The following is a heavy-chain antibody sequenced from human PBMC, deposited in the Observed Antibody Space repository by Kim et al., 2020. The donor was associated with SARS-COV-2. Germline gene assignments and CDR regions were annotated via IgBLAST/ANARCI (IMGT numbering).Heavy chain of an antibody. Sequence: GGSLRLSCAASGFSFNNYDMHWVRQAPGKGLEWVAHVSYDGSLKYYADSLRGRFTVSKDSSKNTLFLHMNSLGTEDTAVYYCAKNRGFFHLAVRHQHFDP. CDR3: AKNRGFFHLAVRHQHFDP. CDR2: VSYDGSLK. V-gene: IGHV3-30*18. J-gene: IGHJ5*02. CDR1: GFSFNNYD. D-gene: IGHD6-19*01.